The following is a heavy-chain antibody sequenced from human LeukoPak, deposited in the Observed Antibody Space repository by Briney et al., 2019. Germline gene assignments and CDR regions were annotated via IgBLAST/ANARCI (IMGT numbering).Heavy chain of an antibody. V-gene: IGHV5-51*01. CDR1: GNSFTSYC. D-gene: IGHD1-26*01. CDR3: GMSGDRVVLQDDVFDV. J-gene: IGHJ3*01. CDR2: IYPGDSDP. Sequence: GESLKISCKVSGNSFTSYCIGWVRQMPGKGLEWMGIIYPGDSDPTYSPSFQGQVTISVDKSINTAYLQWSSLQASDTAMYYCGMSGDRVVLQDDVFDVWGQGTMVTVST.